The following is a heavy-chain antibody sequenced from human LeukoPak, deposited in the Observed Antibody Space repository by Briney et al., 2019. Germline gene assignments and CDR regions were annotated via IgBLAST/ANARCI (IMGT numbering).Heavy chain of an antibody. CDR1: GGSISSSSYY. J-gene: IGHJ4*02. CDR2: IYYSGST. D-gene: IGHD6-6*01. Sequence: SENLSLTCTVSGGSISSSSYYWGWIRQPPGKGLEWIGSIYYSGSTYYNPSLKSRVTISVDTSKNQFSLKLSSVTAADTAVYYCARFLAAKSYSFDYWGQGTLVTVSS. CDR3: ARFLAAKSYSFDY. V-gene: IGHV4-39*01.